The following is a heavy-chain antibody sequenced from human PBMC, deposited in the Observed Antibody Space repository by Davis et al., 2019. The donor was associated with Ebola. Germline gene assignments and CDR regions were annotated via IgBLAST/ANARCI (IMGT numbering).Heavy chain of an antibody. D-gene: IGHD3-3*01. CDR2: ISSSGSTI. Sequence: PGGSLRLSCAASGFTFSSYWMNWVRQAPGKGLEWVSYISSSGSTIYYADSVKGRFTISRDNAKNSLYLQMNSLRAEDTAVYYCARDTYYDFWSGYFSSTESYYYYYGMDVWGQGTTVTVSS. CDR3: ARDTYYDFWSGYFSSTESYYYYYGMDV. CDR1: GFTFSSYW. J-gene: IGHJ6*02. V-gene: IGHV3-48*04.